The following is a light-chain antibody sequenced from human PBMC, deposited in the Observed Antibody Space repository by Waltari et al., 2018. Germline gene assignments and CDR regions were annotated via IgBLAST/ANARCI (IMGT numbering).Light chain of an antibody. V-gene: IGLV1-40*01. CDR2: GNT. CDR1: SSNIGAGND. Sequence: QSVLTQPPSLSGAPGQTVTISCTGSSSNIGAGNDVHWYQHLPGTAPKPHIYGNTDRPSGVPDRFSGSKSGTSASLAITGLRAEDEGDYYCQSFDSNLNGGVLFGGGTKLTVL. J-gene: IGLJ2*01. CDR3: QSFDSNLNGGVL.